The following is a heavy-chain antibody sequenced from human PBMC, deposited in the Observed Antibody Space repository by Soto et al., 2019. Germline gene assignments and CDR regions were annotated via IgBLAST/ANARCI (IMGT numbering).Heavy chain of an antibody. CDR2: INPNSGGT. Sequence: GPVKVSCKASGYTFTGYYMHWVRQAPGQGLEWMGWINPNSGGTNYAQKFQGWVTMTRDTSISTAYMELSRLRSDDTAVYYCARDLAARPDGHRGPRNYYYYGMDVWGQGTTVTVSS. V-gene: IGHV1-2*04. CDR1: GYTFTGYY. D-gene: IGHD6-6*01. CDR3: ARDLAARPDGHRGPRNYYYYGMDV. J-gene: IGHJ6*02.